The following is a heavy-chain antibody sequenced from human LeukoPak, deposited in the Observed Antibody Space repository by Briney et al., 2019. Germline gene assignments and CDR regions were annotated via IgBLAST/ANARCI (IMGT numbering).Heavy chain of an antibody. V-gene: IGHV3-48*04. Sequence: GGSLRLSCAASGFTFSSYSMNWVRQAPGKGLEWVSYISSSSSTIYYADSVKGRFTISRDNAKNSLYLQMNSLRAEDTAVYYCARVPGGFGESFIGNFDYWGQGTLVTVSS. J-gene: IGHJ4*02. D-gene: IGHD3-10*01. CDR1: GFTFSSYS. CDR3: ARVPGGFGESFIGNFDY. CDR2: ISSSSSTI.